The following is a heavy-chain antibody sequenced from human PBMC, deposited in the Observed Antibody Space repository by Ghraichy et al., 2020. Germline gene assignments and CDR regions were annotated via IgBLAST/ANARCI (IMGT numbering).Heavy chain of an antibody. CDR2: IYSGGST. Sequence: GGSLRLSCAASGFTVSSNYMSWVRQAPGKGLEWVSVIYSGGSTYYADSVKGRFTISRDNSKNTLYLQMNSLRAEDTAVYYCYYQLLYRHDAFDIWGQGTMVTVSS. V-gene: IGHV3-53*01. D-gene: IGHD2-2*02. CDR3: YYQLLYRHDAFDI. J-gene: IGHJ3*02. CDR1: GFTVSSNY.